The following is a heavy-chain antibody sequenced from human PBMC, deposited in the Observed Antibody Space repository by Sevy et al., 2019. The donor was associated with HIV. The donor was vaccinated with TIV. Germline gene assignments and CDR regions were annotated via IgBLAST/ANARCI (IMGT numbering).Heavy chain of an antibody. D-gene: IGHD6-13*01. Sequence: GGSLRLSCVASGFTLNSYWMSWVRQAPGKGLEWVANIKQDGSVKYYVDSVKGRFTISRDNARNSLYLQRNSLRVEDTALYYCVRAIAADGSFWGQGTLVTVSS. CDR2: IKQDGSVK. CDR3: VRAIAADGSF. V-gene: IGHV3-7*01. CDR1: GFTLNSYW. J-gene: IGHJ4*02.